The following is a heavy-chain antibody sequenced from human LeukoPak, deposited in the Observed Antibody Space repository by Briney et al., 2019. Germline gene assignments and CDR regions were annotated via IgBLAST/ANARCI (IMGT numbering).Heavy chain of an antibody. CDR3: AREGGFYPPLDY. CDR1: GGSVSSTNW. Sequence: SETLSLTCGVSGGSVSSTNWWTWIRQPPGKGLEWIGEVHLDGRTNFNPSLKSRLTMSVDLSENHVSLKLTSVTAADTAVYYCAREGGFYPPLDYPGQGTLVTVSP. D-gene: IGHD6-25*01. J-gene: IGHJ4*02. V-gene: IGHV4-4*02. CDR2: VHLDGRT.